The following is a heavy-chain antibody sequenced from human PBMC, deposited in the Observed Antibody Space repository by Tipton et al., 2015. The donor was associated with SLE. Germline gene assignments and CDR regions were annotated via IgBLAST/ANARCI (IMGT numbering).Heavy chain of an antibody. J-gene: IGHJ4*02. CDR3: ARGPRWSGYYYYFDY. CDR2: MNPNSGNT. CDR1: GYTFTSYD. V-gene: IGHV1-8*01. Sequence: QLVQSGAEVKKPGAAVKVSCKASGYTFTSYDINWVRQATGQGLEWMGWMNPNSGNTGYAQKFQGRVTITRNTSISTAYMELSSLRSEDTAVDYCARGPRWSGYYYYFDYWGQGTLVTGSS. D-gene: IGHD3-3*01.